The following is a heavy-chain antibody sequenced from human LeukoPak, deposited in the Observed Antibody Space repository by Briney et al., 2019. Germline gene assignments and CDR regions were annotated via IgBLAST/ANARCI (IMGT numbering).Heavy chain of an antibody. CDR2: TSHDGTIK. CDR1: GFTFSSYT. CDR3: VRGDIYGSGFYHYYFDF. D-gene: IGHD3-10*01. V-gene: IGHV3-30-3*01. J-gene: IGHJ4*02. Sequence: PGRSLTLSCGASGFTFSSYTMYCVRQAPGKGLDWVGVTSHDGTIKYYADSVKGRFTNSRDNPKSPLYMQMNSLTADDPAVYYCVRGDIYGSGFYHYYFDFWGQGTLVTVSS.